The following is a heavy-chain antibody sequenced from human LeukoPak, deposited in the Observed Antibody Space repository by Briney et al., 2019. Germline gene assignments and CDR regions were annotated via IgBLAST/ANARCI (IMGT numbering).Heavy chain of an antibody. CDR2: IYSGGST. D-gene: IGHD6-19*01. J-gene: IGHJ4*02. Sequence: GGSLRLSCAASGFTVSSNYMSWVRQAPGKGLEWVSVIYSGGSTYYADSVKGRFTISRDNSKNTLYLQMNSLRAEDTAVYYCARGQWLVSSGRYFDYWGQGTLVTVSS. CDR1: GFTVSSNY. CDR3: ARGQWLVSSGRYFDY. V-gene: IGHV3-66*01.